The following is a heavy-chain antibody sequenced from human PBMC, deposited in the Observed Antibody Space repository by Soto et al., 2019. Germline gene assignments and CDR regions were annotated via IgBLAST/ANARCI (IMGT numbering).Heavy chain of an antibody. J-gene: IGHJ5*02. Sequence: QLQLQESGPGLVKPSETLSLTCTVSGGSISSSSYYWGWIRQPPGKGLEWIGSIYYSGSTYYNPSLKSRVTISVDKSKNQFSLKLSSVTAADTAVYYCARHQYYDILTCYQNWFDPWGQGTLVTVSS. V-gene: IGHV4-39*01. CDR3: ARHQYYDILTCYQNWFDP. CDR1: GGSISSSSYY. D-gene: IGHD3-9*01. CDR2: IYYSGST.